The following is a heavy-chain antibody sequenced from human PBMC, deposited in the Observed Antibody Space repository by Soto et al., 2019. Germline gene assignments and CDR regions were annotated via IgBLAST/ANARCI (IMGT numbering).Heavy chain of an antibody. Sequence: QVQLQESGPGLVKPSQTLSLTCAISGDSVSSNSAAWNWIRLSPSRGLEWLARTYYRSRWYNDYAVSVRSRITFNPDTSKNHFSLQLTSVTPEDTAVYYCAGTTSHQWYYMDVWGKGTTVTVSS. D-gene: IGHD1-7*01. CDR2: TYYRSRWYN. CDR3: AGTTSHQWYYMDV. CDR1: GDSVSSNSAA. J-gene: IGHJ6*03. V-gene: IGHV6-1*01.